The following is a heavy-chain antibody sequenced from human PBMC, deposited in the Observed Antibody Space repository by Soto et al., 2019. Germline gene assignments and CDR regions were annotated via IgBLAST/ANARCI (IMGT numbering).Heavy chain of an antibody. CDR3: ARDHSSGDLDWLPPSPDALDI. Sequence: GGSLRLSCAASGFTVSSNYMSWVRQAPGKGLEWVSVIYSGGSTYYADSVKGRFTISRDNSKNTLYLQMNSLRAEDTAVYYCARDHSSGDLDWLPPSPDALDIWGQGTMVTVS. J-gene: IGHJ3*02. CDR1: GFTVSSNY. CDR2: IYSGGST. D-gene: IGHD3-9*01. V-gene: IGHV3-66*01.